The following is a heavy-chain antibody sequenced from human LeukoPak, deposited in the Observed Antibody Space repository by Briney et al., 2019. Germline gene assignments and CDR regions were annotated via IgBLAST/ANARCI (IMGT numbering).Heavy chain of an antibody. CDR3: ARVPNYYDSSGYYNSYHGMDV. V-gene: IGHV1-46*01. CDR2: INPSGGSS. J-gene: IGHJ6*02. D-gene: IGHD3-22*01. Sequence: GASVKVSCKASGFTFTSYYMHWVRQAPGQGLEWMGLINPSGGSSSYAQKFQGRVTMTRDTSTSTVYMELSSLRSEDTAVYYCARVPNYYDSSGYYNSYHGMDVWGQGTTVTVSS. CDR1: GFTFTSYY.